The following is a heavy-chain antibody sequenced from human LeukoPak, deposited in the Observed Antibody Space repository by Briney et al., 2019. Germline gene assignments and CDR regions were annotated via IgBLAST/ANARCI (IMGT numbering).Heavy chain of an antibody. V-gene: IGHV3-7*04. CDR1: GFTFSSYW. Sequence: GGSLRLSCAASGFTFSSYWMSWARQAPGKGLEWVANIKQDGSEKYYVDSVKGRFTISRDNAKNSLYLQMNSLRAEDTAVYYCARVQSGSYYAVGAFDIWGQGTMVTVSS. J-gene: IGHJ3*02. CDR3: ARVQSGSYYAVGAFDI. D-gene: IGHD1-26*01. CDR2: IKQDGSEK.